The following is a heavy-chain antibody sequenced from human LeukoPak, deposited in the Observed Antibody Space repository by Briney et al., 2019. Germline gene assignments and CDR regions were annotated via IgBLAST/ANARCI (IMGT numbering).Heavy chain of an antibody. V-gene: IGHV1-18*01. CDR2: ISPYNGNT. D-gene: IGHD5-24*01. CDR1: GYTFTSCG. Sequence: GASVKVSCKASGYTFTSCGISWVRQAPGQGLEWMGWISPYNGNTNYAQKLQGRVTMTTDTSTTTAYMELRSLRSDDTAVYYCAIEMATIVNQFDYWGQGTLVTVSS. CDR3: AIEMATIVNQFDY. J-gene: IGHJ4*02.